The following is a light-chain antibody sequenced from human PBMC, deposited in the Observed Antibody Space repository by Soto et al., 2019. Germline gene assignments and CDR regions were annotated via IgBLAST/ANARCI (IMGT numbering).Light chain of an antibody. CDR1: SSDVGGYNY. J-gene: IGLJ2*01. Sequence: QSALTQPPSAPGSPGQSVTISCTGTSSDVGGYNYVSWYQQHPGKAPKLMIYEVSKRPSGVPDRFSGSKSGNPASLTVSGLQAEDEADYYCSSYAGSNNLVFGGGTKLTVL. CDR2: EVS. V-gene: IGLV2-8*01. CDR3: SSYAGSNNLV.